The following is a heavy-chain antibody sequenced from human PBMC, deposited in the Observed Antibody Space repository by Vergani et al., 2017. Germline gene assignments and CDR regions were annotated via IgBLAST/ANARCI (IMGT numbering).Heavy chain of an antibody. J-gene: IGHJ4*02. CDR1: GGSISSSSYY. V-gene: IGHV4-39*07. CDR2: IYYSGST. Sequence: QLQLQESGPGLVKPSETLSLTCTVSGGSISSSSYYWGWLRQPPGKGVEWIGSIYYSGSTYYNPSLKSLVTISVDTSKNQFSLKLSPVTAADPAVYYCARVRGDCFDYWGQGTLVTVSS. CDR3: ARVRGDCFDY. D-gene: IGHD2-21*01.